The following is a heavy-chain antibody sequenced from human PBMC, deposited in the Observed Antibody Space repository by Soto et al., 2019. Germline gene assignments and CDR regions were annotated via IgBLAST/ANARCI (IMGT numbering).Heavy chain of an antibody. CDR2: IYSGGST. CDR1: GFTVGSNY. CDR3: ARDRVGARDC. J-gene: IGHJ4*02. D-gene: IGHD1-26*01. Sequence: PGGSLRLSCAASGFTVGSNYMSWVRQAPGKGLEWVSVIYSGGSTYYADSVKGRFTISRDNSKNTLYLQMNSLRAEDTAVYYCARDRVGARDCWGQGTLVTVSS. V-gene: IGHV3-66*01.